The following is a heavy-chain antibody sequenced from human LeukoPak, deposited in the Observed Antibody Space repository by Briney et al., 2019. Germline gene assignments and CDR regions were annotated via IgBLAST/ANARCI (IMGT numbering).Heavy chain of an antibody. CDR1: GFTFDDYA. D-gene: IGHD3-16*02. Sequence: PGGSLRLSCAASGFTFDDYAMHWVRQAPGKGLEWVSGISWNSGSIGYADSVKGRFTISRDNAKNSLYLQMNSLRAEDTALYYCAKVAWDYVWGSYREYYLDYWGQGTLVTVSS. J-gene: IGHJ4*02. V-gene: IGHV3-9*01. CDR3: AKVAWDYVWGSYREYYLDY. CDR2: ISWNSGSI.